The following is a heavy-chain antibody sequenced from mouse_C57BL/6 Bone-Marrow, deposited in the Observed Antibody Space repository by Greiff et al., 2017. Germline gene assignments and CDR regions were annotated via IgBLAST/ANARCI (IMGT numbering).Heavy chain of an antibody. CDR3: ARNGGSSFDY. J-gene: IGHJ2*01. Sequence: EVKLEESGGDLVKPGGSLKLSCAASGFTFSSYGMSWVRQTPDKRLEWVATISSGGSYTYYPDSVKGRFTISRDNAKNTLYLQMSSLKSEDTAMYYCARNGGSSFDYWGQGTTLTVSS. V-gene: IGHV5-6*02. CDR1: GFTFSSYG. D-gene: IGHD1-1*01. CDR2: ISSGGSYT.